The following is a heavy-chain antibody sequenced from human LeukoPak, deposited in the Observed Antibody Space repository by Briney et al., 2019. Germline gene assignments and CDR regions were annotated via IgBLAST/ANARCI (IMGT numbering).Heavy chain of an antibody. J-gene: IGHJ4*02. CDR1: GFTFSSYG. V-gene: IGHV3-30*03. D-gene: IGHD3-10*02. Sequence: GGSLRLSCAASGFTFSSYGMHWVRQAPGKGLEWVAVISYDGSNKYYADSVKGRFTISRDNSKNTLYLQMNSLRAEDTAVYYCARRRALFGVIDYWGQGTLVTVSS. CDR3: ARRRALFGVIDY. CDR2: ISYDGSNK.